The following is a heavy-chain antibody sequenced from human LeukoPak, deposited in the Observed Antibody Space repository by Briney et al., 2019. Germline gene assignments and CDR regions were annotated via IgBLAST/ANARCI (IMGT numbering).Heavy chain of an antibody. D-gene: IGHD3-16*01. Sequence: GGSLRLSCAASGFNFNNYWMVWVRQIPGKGLQWVANIKEDGSEKNYVDSVKGRFTISRDSAKNSLYLQMNGLRVEDTAVYYCARDVWLPDYWGQGTLVTVTS. CDR3: ARDVWLPDY. CDR1: GFNFNNYW. CDR2: IKEDGSEK. V-gene: IGHV3-7*01. J-gene: IGHJ4*02.